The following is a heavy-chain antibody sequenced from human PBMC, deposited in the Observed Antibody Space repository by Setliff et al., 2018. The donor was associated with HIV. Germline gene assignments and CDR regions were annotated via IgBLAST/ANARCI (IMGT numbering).Heavy chain of an antibody. D-gene: IGHD3-3*01. CDR2: ISSDGSTI. J-gene: IGHJ4*02. Sequence: PGGSLRLSCAASGFTFSDYNMNWVRQAPGRGLEWVSYISSDGSTIYYAGSVKGRFTMSRDNAKNSLYLHMSSLGVEDTAVYYCARSIVPVASGYYYFEYWGQGTLVTVSS. V-gene: IGHV3-48*01. CDR1: GFTFSDYN. CDR3: ARSIVPVASGYYYFEY.